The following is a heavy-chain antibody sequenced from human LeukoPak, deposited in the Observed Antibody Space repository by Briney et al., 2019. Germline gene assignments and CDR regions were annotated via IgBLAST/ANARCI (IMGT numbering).Heavy chain of an antibody. Sequence: SETLSLTCAVYGGSFSGYYWSWIRQPPGKGLEWIGEINHSGSTNYNPSLKSRVTISVDTSKNQFSLKLSSVTAADTAVYYCARDKSGYFDYWGQGTLVTVSS. D-gene: IGHD3-3*01. V-gene: IGHV4-34*01. CDR3: ARDKSGYFDY. J-gene: IGHJ4*02. CDR2: INHSGST. CDR1: GGSFSGYY.